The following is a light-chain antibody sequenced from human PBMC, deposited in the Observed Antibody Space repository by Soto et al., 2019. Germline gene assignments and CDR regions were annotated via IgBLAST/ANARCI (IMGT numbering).Light chain of an antibody. CDR2: GNN. Sequence: QSVLTQPPSVSGAPGQRVTFSCTGSSSNIGSYYDVHWYQQLPGTAPKLLIYGNNNRPSGVPDRFSGSKSGSSASLAITGLQAEDEADYYCQSYDSSLSGYVFGTGTKVTVL. CDR3: QSYDSSLSGYV. CDR1: SSNIGSYYD. V-gene: IGLV1-40*01. J-gene: IGLJ1*01.